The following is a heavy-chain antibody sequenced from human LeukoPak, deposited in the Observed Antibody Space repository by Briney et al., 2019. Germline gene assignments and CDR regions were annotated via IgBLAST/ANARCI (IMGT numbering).Heavy chain of an antibody. Sequence: PSETLSLTCTVSGYSLSSGYYWGWIRQPPGKGLEGIGSIYHSGSTYYNPSLKSRVTISVDTSKNQFSLKLSSVTAAETAVYYCARDAEVAVAFDYWGQGTLVTVSS. D-gene: IGHD6-19*01. CDR3: ARDAEVAVAFDY. CDR1: GYSLSSGYY. J-gene: IGHJ4*02. CDR2: IYHSGST. V-gene: IGHV4-38-2*02.